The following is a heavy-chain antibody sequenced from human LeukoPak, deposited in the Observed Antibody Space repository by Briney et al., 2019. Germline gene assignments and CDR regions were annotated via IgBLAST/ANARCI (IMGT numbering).Heavy chain of an antibody. D-gene: IGHD1-26*01. J-gene: IGHJ3*02. CDR2: IYHSAST. V-gene: IGHV4-38-2*02. CDR1: GYSISSGYY. Sequence: SETLSLTCTVSGYSISSGYYWGWIRQPPGKGLEWIGSIYHSASTYYNPSLKSRVTISVDTSKNQFSLKLSSVTAADTAVYCCASGSRPLGDAFDIWGQGTMVTVSS. CDR3: ASGSRPLGDAFDI.